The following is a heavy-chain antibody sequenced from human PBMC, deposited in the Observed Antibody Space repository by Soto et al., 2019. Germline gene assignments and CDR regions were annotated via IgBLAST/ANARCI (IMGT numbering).Heavy chain of an antibody. D-gene: IGHD3-22*01. CDR1: GFTFSSYW. V-gene: IGHV3-74*01. Sequence: EVQLVESGGGLVQPGGSLRLSCAASGFTFSSYWMHWVRQAPGKGLVWVSRINRDGSRTTYADSVKGRFTISRDNAKNMLHLQMNSLRAEDTAVYYCARALTYYYDIDYWGQGTLVTVSS. CDR3: ARALTYYYDIDY. CDR2: INRDGSRT. J-gene: IGHJ4*02.